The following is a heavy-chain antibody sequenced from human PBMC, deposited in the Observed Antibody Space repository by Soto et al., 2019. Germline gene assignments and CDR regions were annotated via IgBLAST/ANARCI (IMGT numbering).Heavy chain of an antibody. J-gene: IGHJ3*02. V-gene: IGHV3-11*06. CDR3: ARGIIVGAMGDAFDI. D-gene: IGHD1-26*01. CDR1: GFTFSDYY. Sequence: VQLVESGGGLVKPGGSLRLSCAASGFTFSDYYMSWIRQAPGKGLEWVSYISSSSSYTNYADSVKGRFTISRDNAKNSLYLQMNSLRAEDTAVYYCARGIIVGAMGDAFDIWGQGTMVTVSS. CDR2: ISSSSSYT.